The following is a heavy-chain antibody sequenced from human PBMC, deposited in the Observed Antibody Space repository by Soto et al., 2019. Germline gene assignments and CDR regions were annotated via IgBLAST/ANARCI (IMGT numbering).Heavy chain of an antibody. CDR2: IGATGGNI. CDR1: GFTFSDYA. CDR3: AKVAGGLGYFDL. D-gene: IGHD3-16*01. J-gene: IGHJ2*01. V-gene: IGHV3-23*01. Sequence: EVQLLESGGGLARPGGSLRLSCVASGFTFSDYAMTWVRQAPGKGLEWVATIGATGGNIEYTDSLKGRFTISRDNSKNTLYLQLNGLTSDDTAVHYCAKVAGGLGYFDLWGRGTLVTVSS.